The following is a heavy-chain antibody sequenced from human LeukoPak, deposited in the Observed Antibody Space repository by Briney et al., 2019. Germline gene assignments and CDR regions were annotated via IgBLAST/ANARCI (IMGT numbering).Heavy chain of an antibody. Sequence: GWSLRLSCAASGFTFSSYSMNWVRQAPVKGLEWVSSISSSSSYVYYADSVKGRFTISRDNAKNSLYLQMNSLRAEDTAVYYCARIDLLAGTDYWGQGTLVTVSS. CDR1: GFTFSSYS. J-gene: IGHJ4*02. CDR3: ARIDLLAGTDY. D-gene: IGHD6-19*01. CDR2: ISSSSSYV. V-gene: IGHV3-21*01.